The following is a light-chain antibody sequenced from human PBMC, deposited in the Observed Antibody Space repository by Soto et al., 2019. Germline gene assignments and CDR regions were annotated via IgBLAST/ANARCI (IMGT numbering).Light chain of an antibody. CDR3: QQGGT. Sequence: DIPMTQSPSSLSASVGDRVTITCRASQSISSYLNWYQQKPGKAPKLLIYAASSLQSGVPSRFSGSRSGTDFTITISSLQPEDFATYYCQQGGTFGQGTKVEIK. CDR1: QSISSY. V-gene: IGKV1-39*01. CDR2: AAS. J-gene: IGKJ1*01.